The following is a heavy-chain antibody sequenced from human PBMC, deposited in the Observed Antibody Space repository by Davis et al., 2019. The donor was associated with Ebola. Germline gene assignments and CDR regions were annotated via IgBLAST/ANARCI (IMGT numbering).Heavy chain of an antibody. V-gene: IGHV3-23*01. Sequence: GESLKISCAASGFTFTNYAMNWVRQAPGKGLEWVSAISGSGGSTYYADSVKGRFTISRDNAKKSLYLQMNSLRDEDTAIYYCACTIFGVISNFDYWGQGTLVTVSS. CDR1: GFTFTNYA. D-gene: IGHD3-3*01. CDR3: ACTIFGVISNFDY. CDR2: ISGSGGST. J-gene: IGHJ4*02.